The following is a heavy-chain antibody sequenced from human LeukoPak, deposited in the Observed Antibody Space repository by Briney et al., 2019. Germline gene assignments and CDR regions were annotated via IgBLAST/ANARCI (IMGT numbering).Heavy chain of an antibody. CDR3: ARERGSRSFDC. CDR2: IFSDGTT. Sequence: GSLRLSCTASGFTVNNNYMSWVRQAPGKGLQWVSFIFSDGTTSYADSVKGRFTISRDNAKNSLYLQMNSLRAEDTAVYYCARERGSRSFDCWGQGTLVTVSS. J-gene: IGHJ4*02. V-gene: IGHV3-53*01. CDR1: GFTVNNNY. D-gene: IGHD3-16*01.